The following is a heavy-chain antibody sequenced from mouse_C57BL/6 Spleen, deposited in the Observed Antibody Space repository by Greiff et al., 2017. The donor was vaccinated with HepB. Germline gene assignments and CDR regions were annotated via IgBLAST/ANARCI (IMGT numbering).Heavy chain of an antibody. J-gene: IGHJ2*01. V-gene: IGHV1-50*01. Sequence: VQLQQPGAELVKPGASVKLSCKASGYTFTSYWMQWVKQRPGQGLEWIGEIDPSDSYTNYNQKFKGKATLTVDTSSSTAYMQLSSLTSEDSAVYYCARGGYYGSSYYWGQGTTLTVSS. CDR2: IDPSDSYT. D-gene: IGHD1-1*01. CDR1: GYTFTSYW. CDR3: ARGGYYGSSYY.